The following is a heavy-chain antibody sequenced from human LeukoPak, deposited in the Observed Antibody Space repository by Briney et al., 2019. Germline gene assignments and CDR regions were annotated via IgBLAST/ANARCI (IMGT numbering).Heavy chain of an antibody. Sequence: ASVKVSCKASGYTFTGYYMHWVRQAPGQGLEWMGWINPNSGGTNYAQKFQGRVTMTRDMSTSTVYMELSSLRSEDTAVYYCARGTKAYYFDYWGQGTLVTVSS. CDR2: INPNSGGT. V-gene: IGHV1-2*02. CDR1: GYTFTGYY. J-gene: IGHJ4*02. CDR3: ARGTKAYYFDY.